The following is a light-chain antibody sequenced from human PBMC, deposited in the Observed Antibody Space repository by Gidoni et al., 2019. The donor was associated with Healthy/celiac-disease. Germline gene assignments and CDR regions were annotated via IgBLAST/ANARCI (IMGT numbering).Light chain of an antibody. V-gene: IGKV3-20*01. CDR3: QQYGSSSWT. CDR2: GAS. Sequence: EIVLTQSPGTLSLSPGERATLSCRASQSVSSIYLAWSQQKPGQAPRLLIYGASSRATGIPDRCSGSGSGTDFTLTISRLEPEDFAVYYYQQYGSSSWTFGQGTKVEIK. CDR1: QSVSSIY. J-gene: IGKJ1*01.